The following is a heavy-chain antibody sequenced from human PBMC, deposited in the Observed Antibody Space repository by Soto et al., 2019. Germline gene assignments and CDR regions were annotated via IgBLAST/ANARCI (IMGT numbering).Heavy chain of an antibody. CDR2: IYHSGST. CDR1: SGSISSSNW. Sequence: TSETLSLTCAVSSGSISSSNWWSWVRQPPGKGLEWIGEIYHSGSTNCNPSLKSRVTISVDKSKNQFSLKLSSVTAADTAVYYCARQSSSNNYYYYMDVWGKGTTVTVSS. CDR3: ARQSSSNNYYYYMDV. D-gene: IGHD6-6*01. V-gene: IGHV4-4*02. J-gene: IGHJ6*03.